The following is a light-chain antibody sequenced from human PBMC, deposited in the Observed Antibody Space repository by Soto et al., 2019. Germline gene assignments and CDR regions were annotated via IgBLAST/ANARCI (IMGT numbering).Light chain of an antibody. CDR2: DAS. V-gene: IGKV3-11*01. Sequence: EIVLTQSPATLSLSPGERATLSCRASQSVSSYLAWYQQKPGQAPRLLIYDASNRATGIPARFSGSGSGTDFTLTISSLEPEDFAVYYCQQRSNWPPGGFMYTFGQGTKLEIK. CDR3: QQRSNWPPGGFMYT. CDR1: QSVSSY. J-gene: IGKJ2*01.